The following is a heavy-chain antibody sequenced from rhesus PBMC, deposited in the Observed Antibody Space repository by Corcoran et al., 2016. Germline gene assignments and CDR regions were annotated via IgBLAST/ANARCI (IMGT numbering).Heavy chain of an antibody. D-gene: IGHD5-12*01. CDR2: IYGSGSST. V-gene: IGHV4S11*01. Sequence: QVQLQESGPGLVKPSETLSLTCTVSGGSISSNYWSWIRQAPGKGLEWIGYIYGSGSSTNDNPSLKSRVTLSVDTSKNQVSLKLRSVTAADTAVYYCASGSFARFDVWGAGVLVTVSS. CDR3: ASGSFARFDV. J-gene: IGHJ5-1*01. CDR1: GGSISSNY.